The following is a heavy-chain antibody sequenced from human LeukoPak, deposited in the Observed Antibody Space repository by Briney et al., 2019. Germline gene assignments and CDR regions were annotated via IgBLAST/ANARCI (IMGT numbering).Heavy chain of an antibody. Sequence: GGSLRLSCAASGFTFSSYAMSWVRQAPGKGLEWVSAISGSGGSTYYADSMKGRFTVSRDNSKKTLFLQMNSLRVEDTAIYYCVKDYYMFCNGGRCYSFDHWGQGSLVTVSS. D-gene: IGHD2-15*01. CDR2: ISGSGGST. V-gene: IGHV3-23*01. CDR1: GFTFSSYA. J-gene: IGHJ4*02. CDR3: VKDYYMFCNGGRCYSFDH.